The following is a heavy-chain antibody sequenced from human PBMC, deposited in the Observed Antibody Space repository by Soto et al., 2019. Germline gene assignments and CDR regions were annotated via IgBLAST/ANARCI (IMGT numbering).Heavy chain of an antibody. CDR3: ARTRGDYDFSAVYYGLDI. D-gene: IGHD3-3*01. CDR2: ISSSSSNI. J-gene: IGHJ6*02. Sequence: GGSLRLSCAASGFMFIIEAMTWVRQAPGKGLEWLSYISSSSSNIYYADSVKGRFTVSRDNAENSLSLHMNSLRDEDTAIYYCARTRGDYDFSAVYYGLDIWGQGTTVTVSS. V-gene: IGHV3-48*02. CDR1: GFMFIIEA.